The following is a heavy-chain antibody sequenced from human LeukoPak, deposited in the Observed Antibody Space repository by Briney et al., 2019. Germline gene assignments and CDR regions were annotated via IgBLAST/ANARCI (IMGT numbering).Heavy chain of an antibody. J-gene: IGHJ4*02. CDR3: ASGLRYFDLYY. V-gene: IGHV4-61*02. CDR2: IYTSGTT. Sequence: SETLSLTCTVSGGSISSGSYYWSWIRQPAGKGLEWIGRIYTSGTTNYNPSLKSRVTISVDTSKNQFSLKLSSVTAADTAVYYCASGLRYFDLYYWGQGTLVTVSS. CDR1: GGSISSGSYY. D-gene: IGHD3-9*01.